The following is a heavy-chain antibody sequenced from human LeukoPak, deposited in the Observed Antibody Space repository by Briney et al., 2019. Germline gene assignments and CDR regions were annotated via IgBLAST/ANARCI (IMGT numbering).Heavy chain of an antibody. CDR3: ARSAGSSGWYEGYYFDY. D-gene: IGHD6-13*01. V-gene: IGHV3-7*01. Sequence: GGSLRLSCAASGFTFSRYWMGWVRQAPGKGLEWVANIKQDGSEKYYVDSVRGRFTISRDNAKISLYLQMNSLRAEDTAVYYCARSAGSSGWYEGYYFDYWGQGTLVTVSS. J-gene: IGHJ4*02. CDR1: GFTFSRYW. CDR2: IKQDGSEK.